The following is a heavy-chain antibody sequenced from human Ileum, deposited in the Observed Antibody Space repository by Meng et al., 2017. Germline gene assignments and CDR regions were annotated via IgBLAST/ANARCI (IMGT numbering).Heavy chain of an antibody. CDR1: GFAFRNYP. CDR3: ARDYYSSGSATLDY. CDR2: ISISSTYI. Sequence: GESLKISCAASGFAFRNYPMKWVRQAPGKGLEWVSSISISSTYIYYADSLKGRFTISRDNAKNSLYLQMDSLRVDDTAVYYCARDYYSSGSATLDYWGQGTLVTVSS. D-gene: IGHD3-22*01. V-gene: IGHV3-21*01. J-gene: IGHJ4*02.